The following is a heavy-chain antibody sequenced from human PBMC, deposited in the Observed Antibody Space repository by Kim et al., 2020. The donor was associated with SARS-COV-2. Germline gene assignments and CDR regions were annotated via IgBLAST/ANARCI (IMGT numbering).Heavy chain of an antibody. Sequence: GGSLRLSCAASGFTFSSYGMHWVRQAPGKGLEWVAVISYDGSNKYYADSVKGRFTISRDNSKNTLYLQINSLRAEDTAVYYCARSPNYGSGSVWFDPWGQGTLVTVSS. V-gene: IGHV3-33*05. CDR2: ISYDGSNK. CDR3: ARSPNYGSGSVWFDP. CDR1: GFTFSSYG. D-gene: IGHD3-10*01. J-gene: IGHJ5*02.